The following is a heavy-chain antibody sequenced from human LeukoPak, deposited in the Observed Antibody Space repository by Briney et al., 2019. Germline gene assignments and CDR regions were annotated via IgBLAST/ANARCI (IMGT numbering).Heavy chain of an antibody. J-gene: IGHJ4*02. CDR2: IKSKTDGGTA. D-gene: IGHD3-3*01. Sequence: GRSLRLSCAASGITFISAWMNWVRQAPGKGLEWVGRIKSKTDGGTAEHAAPVKGRFIISRDDSKNMLYLQMNSLNSDDTGAYYCATALRGVGFWGQGTLVTVPS. CDR1: GITFISAW. CDR3: ATALRGVGF. V-gene: IGHV3-15*01.